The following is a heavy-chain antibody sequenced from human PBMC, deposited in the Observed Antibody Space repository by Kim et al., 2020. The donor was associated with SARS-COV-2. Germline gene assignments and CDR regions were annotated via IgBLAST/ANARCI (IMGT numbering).Heavy chain of an antibody. J-gene: IGHJ4*02. CDR1: GYSFIAYY. D-gene: IGHD3-22*01. CDR3: ARDDSGYFGY. Sequence: ASVKVSCRASGYSFIAYYMHWVRQAPGQGLEWMGRINPNTGGTIYAQKFQGTVTMTSDTSISTVYMELSRVKFDDTAMYYCARDDSGYFGYWGQGTLVTVSS. V-gene: IGHV1-2*06. CDR2: INPNTGGT.